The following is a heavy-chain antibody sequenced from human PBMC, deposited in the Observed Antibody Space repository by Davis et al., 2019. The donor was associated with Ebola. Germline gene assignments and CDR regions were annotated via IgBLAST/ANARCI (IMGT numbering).Heavy chain of an antibody. V-gene: IGHV1-8*01. CDR1: GYTFTNYD. Sequence: AASVKVSCKASGYTFTNYDVEWVRQATGQGLEWMGWMNPNSGNTGYAQKFQGRVTMTRSTSINTAYMELRSLRSEDSAVYYCARELKRAKQGSFFDFWGQGTLVTVSS. D-gene: IGHD5-24*01. CDR2: MNPNSGNT. J-gene: IGHJ4*02. CDR3: ARELKRAKQGSFFDF.